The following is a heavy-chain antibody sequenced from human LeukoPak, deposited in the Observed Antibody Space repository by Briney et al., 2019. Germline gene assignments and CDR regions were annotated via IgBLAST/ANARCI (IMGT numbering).Heavy chain of an antibody. V-gene: IGHV3-7*01. CDR3: ARAPVDYDFWSGYYTVGAFDI. J-gene: IGHJ3*02. Sequence: GGSLRLSCAASGFTFSSYWMSWVRQAPGKGLEWVANIKQDGSEKYYVDSVKGRFTISRDNAKNSLYLQMNSLRAEDTAVYYCARAPVDYDFWSGYYTVGAFDIWGQGTMVTVSS. CDR1: GFTFSSYW. CDR2: IKQDGSEK. D-gene: IGHD3-3*01.